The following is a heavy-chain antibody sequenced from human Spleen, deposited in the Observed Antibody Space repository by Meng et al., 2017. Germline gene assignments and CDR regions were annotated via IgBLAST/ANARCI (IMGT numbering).Heavy chain of an antibody. V-gene: IGHV2-70*01. CDR3: ARAHSSSNWFDP. CDR1: GFSLSTTGMC. D-gene: IGHD6-6*01. CDR2: IDWDDNK. J-gene: IGHJ5*02. Sequence: SGPTLVKPTQTFTLTCTFSGFSLSTTGMCVSWIRQPPGKALEWLALIDWDDNKYYSTSLKTRLTISKDTAKNQVVLKMTNMDPGDTATYYCARAHSSSNWFDPWGQGTLVTVSS.